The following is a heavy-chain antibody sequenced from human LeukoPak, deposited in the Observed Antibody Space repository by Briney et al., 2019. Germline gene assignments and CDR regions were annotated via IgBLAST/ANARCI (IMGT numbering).Heavy chain of an antibody. CDR3: ARSRAYDYHFDN. V-gene: IGHV4-59*01. D-gene: IGHD5-12*01. CDR1: GGSISSYY. CDR2: LSKSGNT. Sequence: PSETLSLTCTVSGGSISSYYWSWIRLPPGKGLEWIGYLSKSGNTNYSPSLKSRVTISVDTSKNQFSLKLTSVTAADTAVYYCARSRAYDYHFDNWGQGTLVTVSS. J-gene: IGHJ4*02.